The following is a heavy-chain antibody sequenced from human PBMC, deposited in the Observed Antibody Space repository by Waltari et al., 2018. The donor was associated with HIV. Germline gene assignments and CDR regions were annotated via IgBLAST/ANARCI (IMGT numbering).Heavy chain of an antibody. CDR1: GRSLSSAMSY. V-gene: IGHV4-31*03. J-gene: IGHJ4*02. CDR3: VRGVYCGGACYSGADY. Sequence: QVQLQESGPGLVKPSQTLSRTCTVSGRSLSSAMSYWPVIRQRPGMGLEWIGYIQLNGNTFYNPSLRSRIVMLLDTSKNQFSRKLTSVTVADTAVYYCVRGVYCGGACYSGADYWGQGTLVTVSS. D-gene: IGHD2-21*02. CDR2: IQLNGNT.